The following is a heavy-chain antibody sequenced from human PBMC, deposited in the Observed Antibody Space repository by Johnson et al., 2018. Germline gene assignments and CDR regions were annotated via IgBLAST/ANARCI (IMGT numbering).Heavy chain of an antibody. D-gene: IGHD2-21*02. CDR1: GFTFSNYG. CDR3: VKDRHIVVPTASLVS. CDR2: ISSDEKKK. Sequence: QVQLVQSGGGVVQPGESLRLSCAASGFTFSNYGMHWVRQAPGKGLEWVAIISSDEKKKYYGDSVKGRFTISRDNSKNTLYLQMNTLRSEDTAVYFCVKDRHIVVPTASLVSWGQGTRVNVSS. J-gene: IGHJ4*02. V-gene: IGHV3-30*18.